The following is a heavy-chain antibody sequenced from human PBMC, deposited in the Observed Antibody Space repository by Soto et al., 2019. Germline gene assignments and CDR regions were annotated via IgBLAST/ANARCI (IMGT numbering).Heavy chain of an antibody. D-gene: IGHD1-1*01. CDR1: GFTFSSFA. Sequence: EVQLLESGGGLVQPGGFLRLSCVASGFTFSSFAIIWFRQTPGGGLEWVSSFGSRGDNTYYSQSVKGRFTISRDNSKNTVYLQMDSLRGEDTAMYYCARDLGIERHQLRVADYSGQGILVSVSS. V-gene: IGHV3-23*01. CDR2: FGSRGDNT. CDR3: ARDLGIERHQLRVADY. J-gene: IGHJ4*02.